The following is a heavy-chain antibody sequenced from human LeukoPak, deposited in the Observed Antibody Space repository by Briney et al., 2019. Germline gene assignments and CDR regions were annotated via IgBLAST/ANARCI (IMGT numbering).Heavy chain of an antibody. CDR1: GFTFSSYG. D-gene: IGHD2-2*02. Sequence: RSGGSLRLSCAASGFTFSSYGMRWVRQAPGKGLEWVAVISYDGSNKYYADSVKGRFTISRVNSKNTLYLQMNSLRAEDTAVYYCARDIYAMYYFDYWGQGTLVTVSS. CDR2: ISYDGSNK. CDR3: ARDIYAMYYFDY. J-gene: IGHJ4*02. V-gene: IGHV3-30*03.